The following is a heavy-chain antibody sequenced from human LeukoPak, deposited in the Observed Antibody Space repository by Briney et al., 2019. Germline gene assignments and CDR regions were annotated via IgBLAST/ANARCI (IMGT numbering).Heavy chain of an antibody. CDR1: GFTFSSYN. J-gene: IGHJ4*02. V-gene: IGHV3-23*01. CDR2: ISGSGGST. D-gene: IGHD1-26*01. Sequence: GGSLRLSCAVSGFTFSSYNMNWVRQAPGKGLEWVSAISGSGGSTYYADSVKGRFTISRDNSKNTLYLQMNSLRAEDTAVYYCAKDESGSYYSYFDYWGQGTLVTVSS. CDR3: AKDESGSYYSYFDY.